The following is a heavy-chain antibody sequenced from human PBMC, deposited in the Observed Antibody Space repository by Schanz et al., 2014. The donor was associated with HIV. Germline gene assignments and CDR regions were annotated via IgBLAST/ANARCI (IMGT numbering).Heavy chain of an antibody. CDR2: INGDETEK. CDR3: TTDQFGGYFVH. V-gene: IGHV3-7*01. Sequence: EVQLLESGGGLVQPGGSLRISCVASGFSFLRYEMSWVRQAPGKGLEWVANINGDETEKYYVDSVRGRFTISRDNAKNSLYLQMNSLRDDDMAVYYCTTDQFGGYFVHWGQGALVTVSS. J-gene: IGHJ4*02. CDR1: GFSFLRYE. D-gene: IGHD5-12*01.